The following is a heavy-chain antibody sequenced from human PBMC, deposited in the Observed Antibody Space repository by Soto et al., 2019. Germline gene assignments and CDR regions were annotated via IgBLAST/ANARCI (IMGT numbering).Heavy chain of an antibody. CDR2: VFYTGFT. J-gene: IGHJ4*02. CDR3: ATSQKGYNWNYFDH. V-gene: IGHV4-39*01. D-gene: IGHD1-20*01. Sequence: SETLSLTCAVSGASISGSYYYWAWLRQSPGKGPEWIGSVFYTGFTSYNPSLESRVSVSVDTSKGQFSLKLSAVTAADTAVYYCATSQKGYNWNYFDHWGQGALVTVSS. CDR1: GASISGSYYY.